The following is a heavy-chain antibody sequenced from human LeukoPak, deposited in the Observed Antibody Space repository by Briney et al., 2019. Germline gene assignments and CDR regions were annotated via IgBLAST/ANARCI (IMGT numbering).Heavy chain of an antibody. J-gene: IGHJ4*02. CDR3: VRAPTSLSNPYYFDY. D-gene: IGHD4-11*01. CDR2: IYPGDSDT. CDR1: GYSFTDYW. Sequence: GESLKISCQGSGYSFTDYWIGWVRQMPGKGLEWMGIIYPGDSDTRYSPSFRGHVTISADNSISTASLQWIRLEASDTAVYYCVRAPTSLSNPYYFDYWGQGTLVTVSS. V-gene: IGHV5-51*01.